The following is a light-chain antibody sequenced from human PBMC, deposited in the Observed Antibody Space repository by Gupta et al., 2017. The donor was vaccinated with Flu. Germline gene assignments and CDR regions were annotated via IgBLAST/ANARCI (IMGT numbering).Light chain of an antibody. Sequence: HSPLTQPASVSGSPGPSITISSAVTSSDVGSSNYVSLYQKHPGKAPKLIIFYVSNRPSWVSSRFSGCKSGNTTSPPISEIQDDDETDNYCSSYTSTITFYVFGSGTKVTVL. CDR1: SSDVGSSNY. CDR2: YVS. J-gene: IGLJ1*01. CDR3: SSYTSTITFYV. V-gene: IGLV2-14*03.